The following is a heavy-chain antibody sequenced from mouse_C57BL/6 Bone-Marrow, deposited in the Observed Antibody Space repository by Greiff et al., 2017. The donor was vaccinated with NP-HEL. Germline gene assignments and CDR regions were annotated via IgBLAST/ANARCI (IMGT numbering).Heavy chain of an antibody. J-gene: IGHJ2*01. CDR2: IYPGGGYT. Sequence: QVQLQQSGAELVRPGTSVKMSCKASGYTFTNYWIGWAKQRPGHGLEWIGDIYPGGGYTNYNEKLKGKATLTADKSSSTAYMQFSSLTSEDSAIYFCARCGDCAFDYWCQGTTLTVSS. CDR1: GYTFTNYW. D-gene: IGHD3-3*01. CDR3: ARCGDCAFDY. V-gene: IGHV1-63*01.